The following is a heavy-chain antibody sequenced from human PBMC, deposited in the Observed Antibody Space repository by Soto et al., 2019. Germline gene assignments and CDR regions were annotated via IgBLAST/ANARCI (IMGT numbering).Heavy chain of an antibody. Sequence: TGGSLRLSCVASEFTFSKYWMHWVRQAPGKGLVWVSRINMDGTKTAYADSMKGRFTVSRDNANNTLYLQMNSLGVEDTAVYYCARDYYYDSRSSSVNWFDPWGQGTLVTVSS. CDR2: INMDGTKT. D-gene: IGHD3-22*01. V-gene: IGHV3-74*01. CDR3: ARDYYYDSRSSSVNWFDP. J-gene: IGHJ5*02. CDR1: EFTFSKYW.